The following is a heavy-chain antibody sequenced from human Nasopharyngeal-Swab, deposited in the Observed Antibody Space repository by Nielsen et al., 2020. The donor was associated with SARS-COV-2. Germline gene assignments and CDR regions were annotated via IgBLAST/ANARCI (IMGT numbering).Heavy chain of an antibody. D-gene: IGHD3-9*01. Sequence: VRQAPGKGLEWVSGISWNSGSIGYADSVKGRFTISRDNAKNSLYLQMNSLRAEDTALYYCAKGDILTGYYRGAFDIWGQGTMVTVSS. J-gene: IGHJ3*02. CDR3: AKGDILTGYYRGAFDI. V-gene: IGHV3-9*01. CDR2: ISWNSGSI.